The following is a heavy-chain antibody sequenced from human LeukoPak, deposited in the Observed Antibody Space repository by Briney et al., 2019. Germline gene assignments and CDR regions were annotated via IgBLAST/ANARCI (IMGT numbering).Heavy chain of an antibody. CDR3: ARHPYATDGWPLDH. CDR1: GGSFSGYY. D-gene: IGHD2-15*01. CDR2: INHSGST. Sequence: PSETLSLTCAVYGGSFSGYYWSWIRQPPGKGLEWIGEINHSGSTNYNPSLKSRVTISVHTSKNQLSLKLTSVTAADTAVYYCARHPYATDGWPLDHWGQGILVTVSS. V-gene: IGHV4-34*01. J-gene: IGHJ4*02.